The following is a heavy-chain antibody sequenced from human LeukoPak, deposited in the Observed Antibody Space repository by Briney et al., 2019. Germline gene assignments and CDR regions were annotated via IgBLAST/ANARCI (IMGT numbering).Heavy chain of an antibody. CDR2: ISYDGSNK. V-gene: IGHV3-30-3*01. J-gene: IGHJ4*02. D-gene: IGHD1-26*01. Sequence: GGSLRLSCAASGFTFSSYAMHWVRQAPGKGLEWVAVISYDGSNKYYADSVKGRFTISRDNSKNTLYLQMNSLRAEDTAVYYCAKDRTWELDPANGYWGQGTLVTVSS. CDR1: GFTFSSYA. CDR3: AKDRTWELDPANGY.